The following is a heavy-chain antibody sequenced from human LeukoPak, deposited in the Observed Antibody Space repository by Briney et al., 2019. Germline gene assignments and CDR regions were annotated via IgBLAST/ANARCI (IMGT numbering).Heavy chain of an antibody. V-gene: IGHV1-69*04. J-gene: IGHJ4*02. CDR2: IIPIFGIA. Sequence: SVKVSCKASGGTFSSYAIGWVRQAPGQGLEWMGRIIPIFGIANYAQKFQGRVTITADKSTSTAYMELSSLRSEDTAVYYCARHREGLLWFGELPHPLDYWGQGTLVTVSS. D-gene: IGHD3-10*01. CDR3: ARHREGLLWFGELPHPLDY. CDR1: GGTFSSYA.